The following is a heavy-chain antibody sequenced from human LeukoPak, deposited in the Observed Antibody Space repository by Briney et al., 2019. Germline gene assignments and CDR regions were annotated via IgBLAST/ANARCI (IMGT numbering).Heavy chain of an antibody. V-gene: IGHV3-9*01. J-gene: IGHJ1*01. D-gene: IGHD1-26*01. CDR1: GFTFDDYA. CDR2: ISWNSGSI. Sequence: GGSLRLSCAASGFTFDDYAMHWVRQAPGKGLEWVSGISWNSGSIGYADSVKGRFTISRDNAKNSLYLQMNSLRAEDTALYYCAKGDSGSYYVYFQHWGQGTLVTVS. CDR3: AKGDSGSYYVYFQH.